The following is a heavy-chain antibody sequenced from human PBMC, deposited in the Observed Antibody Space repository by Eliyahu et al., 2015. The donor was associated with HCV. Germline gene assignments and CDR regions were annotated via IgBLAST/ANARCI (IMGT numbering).Heavy chain of an antibody. D-gene: IGHD2-2*01. V-gene: IGHV3-48*03. Sequence: EVQLVESGGGXVLPGGSLRLSCAAXGFTFSIYXXNWVXXAPGKGVGGVSYISSSGSTIYYADSVKGRFTISRDNAKNSLYLQMNSLRAEDTAVYYCAREDIVVVPALQTSYYYYGMDVWGQGTTVTVSS. CDR2: ISSSGSTI. J-gene: IGHJ6*02. CDR3: AREDIVVVPALQTSYYYYGMDV. CDR1: GFTFSIYX.